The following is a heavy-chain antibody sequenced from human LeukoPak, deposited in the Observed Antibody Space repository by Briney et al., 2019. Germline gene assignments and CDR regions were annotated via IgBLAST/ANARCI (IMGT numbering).Heavy chain of an antibody. CDR2: INPGGGST. V-gene: IGHV1-46*01. J-gene: IGHJ4*02. CDR3: ARSPYTYGSLFYLDY. D-gene: IGHD4-17*01. CDR1: GYTFTHYY. Sequence: ASEKVSCKASGYTFTHYYIHWVRQAPGQGVEWMGIINPGGGSTTYAQKFQGRVTLTRDTSTSTVYMELSSLRSEDTVVYYCARSPYTYGSLFYLDYWGQGTLVTVSS.